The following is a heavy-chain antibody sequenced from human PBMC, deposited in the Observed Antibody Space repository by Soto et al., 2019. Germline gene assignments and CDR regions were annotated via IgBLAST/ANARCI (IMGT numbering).Heavy chain of an antibody. Sequence: SETLSLTCAVYGGSFSGYYWSWIRQPPGKGLEWIGEINHSGSTNYNPSLKSRVTISVDTSKNQFSLKLSSVTAADTAVYYCARAYHDFWSGSGHSYYYYYGMDVWGQGTTVTVSS. D-gene: IGHD3-3*01. CDR2: INHSGST. J-gene: IGHJ6*02. CDR1: GGSFSGYY. CDR3: ARAYHDFWSGSGHSYYYYYGMDV. V-gene: IGHV4-34*01.